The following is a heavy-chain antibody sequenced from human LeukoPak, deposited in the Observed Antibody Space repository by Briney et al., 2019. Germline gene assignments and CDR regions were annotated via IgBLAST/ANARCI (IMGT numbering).Heavy chain of an antibody. Sequence: PGGSLRLSCAASGFTFSSYGMSWVRQAPGKGLEWVSAISGSGGSTYYADSVKGRFTISRDNSKNTLYLQMNSLRAEDTAVYYCAKDLIFYGSGSYYAPTQHWGQGTLVTVSS. V-gene: IGHV3-23*01. D-gene: IGHD3-10*01. CDR3: AKDLIFYGSGSYYAPTQH. J-gene: IGHJ1*01. CDR1: GFTFSSYG. CDR2: ISGSGGST.